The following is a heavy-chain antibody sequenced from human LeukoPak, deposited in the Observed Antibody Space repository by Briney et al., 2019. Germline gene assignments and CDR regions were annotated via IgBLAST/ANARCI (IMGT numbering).Heavy chain of an antibody. CDR2: IYPGDSDA. J-gene: IGHJ3*02. D-gene: IGHD5-18*01. CDR1: GYSFTNYW. CDR3: ARQDTGTFDI. Sequence: GESLQISCKGSGYSFTNYWIGWVRQMPGKGLKWMGIIYPGDSDARYSPSFQGQVTISADKSISTAYLQWSSLKASDTAMYYCARQDTGTFDIWGQGTMVTVSS. V-gene: IGHV5-51*01.